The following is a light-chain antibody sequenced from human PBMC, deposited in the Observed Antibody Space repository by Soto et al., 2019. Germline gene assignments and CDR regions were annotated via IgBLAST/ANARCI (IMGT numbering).Light chain of an antibody. V-gene: IGLV2-11*01. Sequence: QSVLTQPRSVSGSPGQSVAISCTGTSNDVGGYNYVSWYQQHPGKAPKLMIYDVSKRPSGVPDRFSGSKSGNTASLTISGLRAEDEADYYCYSYGARFGGGTKVTVL. CDR3: YSYGAR. CDR1: SNDVGGYNY. CDR2: DVS. J-gene: IGLJ3*02.